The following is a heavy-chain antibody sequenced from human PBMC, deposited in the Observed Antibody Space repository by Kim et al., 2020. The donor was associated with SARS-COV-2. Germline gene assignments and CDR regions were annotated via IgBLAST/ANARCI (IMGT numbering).Heavy chain of an antibody. D-gene: IGHD3-3*01. CDR3: ARVSRLLRFLEWLPFWFDP. CDR1: GGSISSGDYY. CDR2: IYYSGST. V-gene: IGHV4-30-4*01. Sequence: SETLSLTCTVSGGSISSGDYYWSWIRQPPGKGLEWIGYIYYSGSTYYNPSLKSRVTISVDTSKNQFSLKLSSVTAADTAVYYCARVSRLLRFLEWLPFWFDPWGQGTLVTVSS. J-gene: IGHJ5*02.